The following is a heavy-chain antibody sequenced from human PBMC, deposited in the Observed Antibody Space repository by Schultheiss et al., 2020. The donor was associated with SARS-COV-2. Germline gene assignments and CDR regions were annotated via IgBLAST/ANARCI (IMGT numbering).Heavy chain of an antibody. CDR1: GFTFSSYS. Sequence: GGSLRLSCAASGFTFSSYSMNWVRQAPGKGLEWVAVIWYDGSNKYYADSVKGRFTISRDNSKNTLYLQMNSLRAEDTAVYYCARDIGYGDTPDYWGQGTLVTVSS. J-gene: IGHJ4*02. D-gene: IGHD4-17*01. V-gene: IGHV3-33*08. CDR3: ARDIGYGDTPDY. CDR2: IWYDGSNK.